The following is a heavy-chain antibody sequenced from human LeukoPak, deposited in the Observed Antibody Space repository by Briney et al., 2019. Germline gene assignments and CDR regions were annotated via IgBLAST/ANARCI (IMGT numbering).Heavy chain of an antibody. CDR1: GYSFTNYW. Sequence: GESLKISCKGSGYSFTNYWISWVRQMPGKGLEWMGRVDPSDSSTNYSPSFQGHVTISADKSISTAYLQWRSLKASDTAMYYCARGDDYGGAFDIWGQGTMVTVSS. CDR2: VDPSDSST. CDR3: ARGDDYGGAFDI. V-gene: IGHV5-10-1*01. J-gene: IGHJ3*02. D-gene: IGHD4-23*01.